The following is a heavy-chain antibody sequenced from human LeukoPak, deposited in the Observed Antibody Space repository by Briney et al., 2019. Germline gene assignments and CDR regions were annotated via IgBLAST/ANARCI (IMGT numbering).Heavy chain of an antibody. Sequence: LSETLSLTCTVSGGSISSYYWSWIRQPPGKGLEWIGNIYYSGSTNYNASLESRVTISVDTPKNQFSLKLSSVTAADAAVYYCARQYSSSSHFDYWGQGALVTVSS. D-gene: IGHD6-6*01. CDR2: IYYSGST. CDR3: ARQYSSSSHFDY. CDR1: GGSISSYY. V-gene: IGHV4-59*08. J-gene: IGHJ4*02.